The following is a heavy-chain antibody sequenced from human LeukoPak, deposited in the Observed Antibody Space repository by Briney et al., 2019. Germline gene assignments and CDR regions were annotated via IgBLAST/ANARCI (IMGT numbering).Heavy chain of an antibody. J-gene: IGHJ4*02. D-gene: IGHD2-8*01. Sequence: SETLSLTCTVSGGSISSSSYYWGWIRQPPGKGLEWIGSIYYSGSTYYNPSLKSRVTISVDTSKNQFSLKLSSVTAADTAVYYCAREGAEGVMVYAKDYWGQGTLVTVSS. CDR1: GGSISSSSYY. CDR3: AREGAEGVMVYAKDY. CDR2: IYYSGST. V-gene: IGHV4-39*07.